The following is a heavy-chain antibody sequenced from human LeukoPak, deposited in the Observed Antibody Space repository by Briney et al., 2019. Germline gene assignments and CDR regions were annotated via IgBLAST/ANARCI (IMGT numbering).Heavy chain of an antibody. D-gene: IGHD3-10*01. V-gene: IGHV3-64*04. CDR1: GFTFSRHA. J-gene: IGHJ4*02. CDR2: INDNGGIT. CDR3: ARGTGGRDDY. Sequence: GGSLRLSCSGAGFTFSRHAMHWVRQAPGKGLEYVSTINDNGGITYYADSVKGRFTISRDNAKNTLYLQMNSLRAEDTAVYYCARGTGGRDDYWGQGTLVTVSS.